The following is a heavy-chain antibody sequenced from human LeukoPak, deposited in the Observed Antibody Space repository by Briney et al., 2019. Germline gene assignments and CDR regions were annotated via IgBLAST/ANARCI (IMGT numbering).Heavy chain of an antibody. D-gene: IGHD6-13*01. CDR1: GGSISSSSYY. J-gene: IGHJ5*02. CDR3: ARAAAAGGYNWFDP. Sequence: SETLSLTCTVSGGSISSSSYYWGWIRQPPGKGLEWIGSIYYSGSTYYNPSLKSRVTISVDTSKNQFSLKLSSVTAADTAVYYCARAAAAGGYNWFDPWGQGTLVTVSS. CDR2: IYYSGST. V-gene: IGHV4-39*01.